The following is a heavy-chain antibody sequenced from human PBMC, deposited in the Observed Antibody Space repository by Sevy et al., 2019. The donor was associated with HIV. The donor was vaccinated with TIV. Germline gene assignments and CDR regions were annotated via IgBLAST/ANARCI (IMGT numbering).Heavy chain of an antibody. CDR2: FNPNTGGT. CDR1: GYSFIGYY. Sequence: ASVKVSCKASGYSFIGYYMHWVRQAPGQGLEWMGWFNPNTGGTNYAQKFQGRVTMTRDTSISTAYLEVSRLRSDDTALYYCARDRTVAGGNFGYWGQGTLVTVSS. CDR3: ARDRTVAGGNFGY. V-gene: IGHV1-2*02. J-gene: IGHJ4*02. D-gene: IGHD6-19*01.